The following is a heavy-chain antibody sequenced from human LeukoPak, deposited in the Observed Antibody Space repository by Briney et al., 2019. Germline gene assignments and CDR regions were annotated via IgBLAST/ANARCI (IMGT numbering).Heavy chain of an antibody. CDR2: IYYSGST. V-gene: IGHV4-59*01. CDR3: ARGRNLEWFDY. J-gene: IGHJ5*01. CDR1: GDSFRSYY. D-gene: IGHD3-3*01. Sequence: PSEALSLTCTVSGDSFRSYYWSWIRQPPGKGLEWIGYIYYSGSTNYNPSLKSRVTISVDTSKNQFSLKLNSVTAADTAVYYCARGRNLEWFDYWGQGTLVTVSS.